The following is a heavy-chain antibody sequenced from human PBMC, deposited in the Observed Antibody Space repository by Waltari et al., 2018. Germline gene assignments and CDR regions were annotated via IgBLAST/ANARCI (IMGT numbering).Heavy chain of an antibody. CDR2: IIPILGIA. D-gene: IGHD6-13*01. CDR1: GGTFRSYA. Sequence: QVQLVQSGAEVKKPGSSVKVSCKASGGTFRSYAISWVRQAPGQGLEWMGGIIPILGIANYAQKFQGRVQITADKSTSTAYMELSSLSSEDTAVYYCATSGYSHTGGAFDIWGQGTMVTVSS. V-gene: IGHV1-69*10. CDR3: ATSGYSHTGGAFDI. J-gene: IGHJ3*02.